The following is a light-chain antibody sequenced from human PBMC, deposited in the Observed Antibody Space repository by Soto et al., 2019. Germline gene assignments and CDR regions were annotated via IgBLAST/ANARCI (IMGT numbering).Light chain of an antibody. CDR1: QSISNT. V-gene: IGKV3-15*01. CDR2: GAS. J-gene: IGKJ4*01. CDR3: QQYDTWPLT. Sequence: EIVMTQSPATLSVSPGGRATLSCRASQSISNTLAWYQQKPGQAPRLLIYGASTRAPGFPARFSGSGSGTEFTLTISSLQSEDFAVYYCQQYDTWPLTFGGGTKVDIK.